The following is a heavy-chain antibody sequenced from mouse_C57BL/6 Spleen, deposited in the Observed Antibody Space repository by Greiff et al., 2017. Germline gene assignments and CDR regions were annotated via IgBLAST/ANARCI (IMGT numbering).Heavy chain of an antibody. CDR1: GFTFSNYW. CDR2: IRLKSDNYAT. J-gene: IGHJ2*01. Sequence: DVKLVESGGGLVQPGGSMKLSCVASGFTFSNYWMTWVRQSPEQGLEWVAQIRLKSDNYATHYAESVKGKFTISRDDSKRSVYLHMNNLRAEDTGIYYCTWGTTVVATGNYWGQGTTLPVSS. V-gene: IGHV6-3*01. CDR3: TWGTTVVATGNY. D-gene: IGHD1-1*01.